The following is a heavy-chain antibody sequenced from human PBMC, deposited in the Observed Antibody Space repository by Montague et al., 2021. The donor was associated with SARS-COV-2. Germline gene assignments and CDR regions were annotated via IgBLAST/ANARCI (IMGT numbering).Heavy chain of an antibody. CDR2: TYYKSKWFS. Sequence: CAISGDSVSIHSVAWSRIRQSPSRGLEWLGRTYYKSKWFSGYAPXMRCRLTANPDASKNEFSLELNYVTPEDTAVYYCVRYSGWFYFDFWGRGTLVTVSS. V-gene: IGHV6-1*01. J-gene: IGHJ4*02. CDR3: VRYSGWFYFDF. CDR1: GDSVSIHSVA. D-gene: IGHD6-19*01.